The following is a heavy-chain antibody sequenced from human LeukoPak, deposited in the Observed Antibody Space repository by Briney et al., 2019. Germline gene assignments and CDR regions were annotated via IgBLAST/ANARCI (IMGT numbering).Heavy chain of an antibody. CDR2: FFYSGST. V-gene: IGHV4-31*03. J-gene: IGHJ3*02. Sequence: SETLSLTCTVSGGSISSGGYYWSWIRQHPEKGLEWIGYFFYSGSTYYNPSLKSRLTISVDTSKNQFSLKLSFVTAADTAVYYCARDSRGYPDAFDTSSQGTMVTVSS. CDR1: GGSISSGGYY. CDR3: ARDSRGYPDAFDT. D-gene: IGHD3-22*01.